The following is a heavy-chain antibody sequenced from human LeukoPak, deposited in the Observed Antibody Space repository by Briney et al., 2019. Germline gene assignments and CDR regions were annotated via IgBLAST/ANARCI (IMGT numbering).Heavy chain of an antibody. CDR2: IDPSDSYT. J-gene: IGHJ4*02. V-gene: IGHV5-10-1*01. CDR3: ASTTVTTLGGVTY. CDR1: GYSFTSYW. D-gene: IGHD4-17*01. Sequence: GESLKISCKGSGYSFTSYWISWVRQMPGKGLEWMGRIDPSDSYTNYSPSFQGHVTISADKSISTAYLQWSSLKASDTAMYYCASTTVTTLGGVTYWGQGTLVTVSP.